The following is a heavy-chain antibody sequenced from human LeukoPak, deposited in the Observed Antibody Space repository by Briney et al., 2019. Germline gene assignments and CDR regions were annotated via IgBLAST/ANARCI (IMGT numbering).Heavy chain of an antibody. CDR3: ARKYGSGWYVEY. D-gene: IGHD6-19*01. Sequence: TSETLSLTCAVSGGSISSSNWWSWVRQPPGKGLEWIGEIYHSGSTNHNPSLKSRVTISVDKSKNQFSLKLSSVTAADTAVYYCARKYGSGWYVEYWGQGTLVTVSS. V-gene: IGHV4-4*02. CDR1: GGSISSSNW. CDR2: IYHSGST. J-gene: IGHJ4*02.